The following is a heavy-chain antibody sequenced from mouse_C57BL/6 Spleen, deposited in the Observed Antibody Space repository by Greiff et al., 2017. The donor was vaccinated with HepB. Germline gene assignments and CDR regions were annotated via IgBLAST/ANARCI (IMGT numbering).Heavy chain of an antibody. CDR2: IYPGNSDT. V-gene: IGHV1-5*01. CDR1: GYTFTSYW. Sequence: VQLKESGTVLARPGASVKMSCKTSGYTFTSYWMHWVTQRPGQGLEWIGEIYPGNSDTSYNQKFKGNAKLTAVTSASTAYMELSSLTNEDCAVYDCTRGHSKDVYFDVWGTGTTVTVSS. CDR3: TRGHSKDVYFDV. J-gene: IGHJ1*03. D-gene: IGHD2-5*01.